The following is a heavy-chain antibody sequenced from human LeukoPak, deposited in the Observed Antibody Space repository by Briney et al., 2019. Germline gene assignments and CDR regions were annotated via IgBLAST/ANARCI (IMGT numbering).Heavy chain of an antibody. CDR2: IYYSGST. J-gene: IGHJ4*02. Sequence: SETLSLNCTVSGGSISSSSYYWGWIRQPPGKGLEWIGSIYYSGSTYYNPSLKSRVTISVDTSKNQFSLKLSSVTAADTAVYYCARRGAMVRGVIRGYFDYWGQGTLVTVSS. D-gene: IGHD3-10*01. V-gene: IGHV4-39*01. CDR1: GGSISSSSYY. CDR3: ARRGAMVRGVIRGYFDY.